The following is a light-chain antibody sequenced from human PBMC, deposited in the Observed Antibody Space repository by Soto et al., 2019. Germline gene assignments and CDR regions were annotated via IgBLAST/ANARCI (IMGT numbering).Light chain of an antibody. V-gene: IGKV4-1*01. Sequence: IGMRLFLDSREGSLVVRATINCKYSQSIFYHTNNKSYLAWYQQKPGQPPTLLIYWASMRETGTPDRFSGSGSGTDFTLTITSLQAEDVAVYYCQQYSSLPLTFGGGTKVDVK. CDR2: WAS. CDR1: QSIFYHTNNKSY. CDR3: QQYSSLPLT. J-gene: IGKJ4*01.